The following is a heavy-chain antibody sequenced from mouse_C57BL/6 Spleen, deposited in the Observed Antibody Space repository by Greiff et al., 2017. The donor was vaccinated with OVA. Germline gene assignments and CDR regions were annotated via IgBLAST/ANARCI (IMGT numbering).Heavy chain of an antibody. D-gene: IGHD1-1*01. CDR3: ARFITTVVAPGYFDY. CDR1: GYTFTSYW. CDR2: IDPNSGGT. V-gene: IGHV1-72*01. J-gene: IGHJ2*01. Sequence: QVHVKQSGAELVKPGASVKLSCKASGYTFTSYWMHWVKQRPGRGLEWIGRIDPNSGGTKYNEKFKSKATLTVDKPSSTAYMQLSSLTSEDSAVYYCARFITTVVAPGYFDYWGQGTTLTVSS.